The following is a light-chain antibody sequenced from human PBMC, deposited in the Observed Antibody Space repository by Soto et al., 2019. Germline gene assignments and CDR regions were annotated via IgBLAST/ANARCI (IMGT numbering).Light chain of an antibody. CDR1: QSISSW. Sequence: DIQMTQSPSTLSASVGDRVTITCRASQSISSWLAWYQQKPGKAPKLLIYKASSLESGVPSRFSGSGSGTDFTFTISSLQPEDIATYYCQQYDNLPLTFGGGTTVDIK. CDR2: KAS. CDR3: QQYDNLPLT. V-gene: IGKV1-5*03. J-gene: IGKJ4*01.